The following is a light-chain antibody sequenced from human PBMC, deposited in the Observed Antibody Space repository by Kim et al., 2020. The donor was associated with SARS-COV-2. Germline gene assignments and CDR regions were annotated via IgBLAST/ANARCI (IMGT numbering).Light chain of an antibody. Sequence: LATGEKAPPACRASQSVSRYLSRDQQKPGQAPRLLIYDASNRATGNPARFRGSGSGTDFTLTISRLRPEDFAVYYCQERSNWPVTFGGGTKVDIK. CDR2: DAS. CDR3: QERSNWPVT. V-gene: IGKV3-11*01. J-gene: IGKJ4*01. CDR1: QSVSRY.